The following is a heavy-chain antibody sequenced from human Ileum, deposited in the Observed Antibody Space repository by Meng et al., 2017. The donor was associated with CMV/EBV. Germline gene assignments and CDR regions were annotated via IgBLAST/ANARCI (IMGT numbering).Heavy chain of an antibody. V-gene: IGHV4-31*03. CDR1: GGSISSGDYY. Sequence: SETLSLTCTVSGGSISSGDYYWSWIRQHPGKGLEWIGYIYYSGSTYCNPSLKSRLTISVDTSKNQFSLKLSSVTAADTAVYYCARESARDYYSGPYFDYWGQGTLVTVSS. J-gene: IGHJ4*02. D-gene: IGHD2-21*02. CDR2: IYYSGST. CDR3: ARESARDYYSGPYFDY.